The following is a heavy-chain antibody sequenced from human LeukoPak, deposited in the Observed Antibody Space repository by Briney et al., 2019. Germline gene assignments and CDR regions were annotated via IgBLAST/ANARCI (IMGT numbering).Heavy chain of an antibody. CDR1: GFTFSSYA. CDR3: AKDLMRDRWFGES. CDR2: ISYDGSNK. V-gene: IGHV3-30*04. D-gene: IGHD3-10*01. Sequence: GRSLRLSCAASGFTFSSYAMHWVRQAPGKGLEWVAVISYDGSNKYYADSVKGRFTISKDTSRNTPYLQMNSLRPEDTAVYYCAKDLMRDRWFGESWGQGTLVTVSS. J-gene: IGHJ5*02.